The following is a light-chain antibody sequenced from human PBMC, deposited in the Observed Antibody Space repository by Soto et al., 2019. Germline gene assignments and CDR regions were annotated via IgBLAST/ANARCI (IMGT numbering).Light chain of an antibody. CDR3: QQYYSTPIT. CDR1: QSVLYTSNNKNY. Sequence: DIVMTQSPDSLAVSLGERATINCKSSQSVLYTSNNKNYLAWYQQKPGQPPKLLIYWASTRESGVPDRFGGSGSGTDFTLTVGSLQAEDGAVYYCQQYYSTPITFGQGTRLEIK. V-gene: IGKV4-1*01. CDR2: WAS. J-gene: IGKJ5*01.